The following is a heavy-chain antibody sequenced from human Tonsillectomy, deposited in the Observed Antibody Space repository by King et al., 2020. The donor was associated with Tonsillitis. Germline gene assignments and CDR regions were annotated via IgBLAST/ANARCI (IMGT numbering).Heavy chain of an antibody. V-gene: IGHV3-48*03. CDR2: ISSSGSTI. Sequence: GGGGGQPGGALRRSCAASGVTFSSYEMNWVRQAPGKGLEWVSYISSSGSTIYYADSVKGRFTISRDNAKNSLYLQMNSLRAEDTAVYYCAGGTALYSSGWYVHYWGQGTLVTVSS. J-gene: IGHJ4*02. CDR1: GVTFSSYE. D-gene: IGHD6-19*01. CDR3: AGGTALYSSGWYVHY.